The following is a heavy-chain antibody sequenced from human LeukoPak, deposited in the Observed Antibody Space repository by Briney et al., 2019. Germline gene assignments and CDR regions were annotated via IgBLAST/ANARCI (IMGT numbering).Heavy chain of an antibody. CDR1: GGSISSSGYY. CDR2: IYYSGST. J-gene: IGHJ5*02. V-gene: IGHV4-39*02. D-gene: IGHD6-13*01. Sequence: SETLSLTCTVSGGSISSSGYYWGWIRQPPGKGLEWIGSIYYSGSTYYNPSLKSRVTISVDTSKNQFSLKLSSVAAADTAVYYCARDPTAVGKGAWFDPWGQGTLVTVSS. CDR3: ARDPTAVGKGAWFDP.